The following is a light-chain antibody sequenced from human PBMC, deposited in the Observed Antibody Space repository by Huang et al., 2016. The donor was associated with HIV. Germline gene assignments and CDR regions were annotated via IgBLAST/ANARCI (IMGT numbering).Light chain of an antibody. CDR3: QQRSSGVT. CDR1: QSVGNY. J-gene: IGKJ4*01. Sequence: IVLTQSPATLSWYPGARFTLSCRASQSVGNYIAWYQQHPGQSPKLLIYDTSNRATGTPVRFSGSGSGTDFTLTISSLESEDFAVYYCQQRSSGVTFGGGTKVQVK. CDR2: DTS. V-gene: IGKV3-11*01.